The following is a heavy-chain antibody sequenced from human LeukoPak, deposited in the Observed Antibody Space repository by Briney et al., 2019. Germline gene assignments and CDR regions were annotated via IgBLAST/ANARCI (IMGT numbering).Heavy chain of an antibody. J-gene: IGHJ4*02. D-gene: IGHD3-10*01. CDR3: ARDPYGSGSYRDY. V-gene: IGHV1-46*01. CDR2: INPSGGST. CDR1: GYTFTSYY. Sequence: ASVKVSCKASGYTFTSYYMHWVRQAPGQGLEWMGIINPSGGSTSYAQKFQGRVTMTRDTSTSTAYMELRSLRSDDTAVYYCARDPYGSGSYRDYWGQGTLVTVSS.